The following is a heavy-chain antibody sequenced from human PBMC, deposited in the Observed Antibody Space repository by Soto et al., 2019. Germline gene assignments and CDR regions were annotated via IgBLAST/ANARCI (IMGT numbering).Heavy chain of an antibody. CDR1: GYTFTSYA. CDR3: ASGQGGPDGPGDD. CDR2: INAGNGNT. J-gene: IGHJ4*02. V-gene: IGHV1-3*01. Sequence: QVQLVQSGAEVKKPGASVKVSCKASGYTFTSYAMHWVRQAPGQRLEWMGCINAGNGNTKYSQKFQGRDTITRDTTASTAYMELSSLRSEDTAVTYCASGQGGPDGPGDDGGRGTLVTVSS. D-gene: IGHD2-15*01.